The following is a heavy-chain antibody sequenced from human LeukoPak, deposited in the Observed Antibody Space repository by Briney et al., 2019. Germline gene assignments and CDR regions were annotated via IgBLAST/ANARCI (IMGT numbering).Heavy chain of an antibody. V-gene: IGHV3-13*01. J-gene: IGHJ4*02. CDR3: AKAFDYNGLRGEGGSFDC. D-gene: IGHD4-11*01. CDR1: GFNFSKND. Sequence: GGSLRLSCVASGFNFSKNDMHWVRQTTERGLEWVSAIGVGGDTYYADPVKGRFTISRENGKNSVYLQMYSLRAGDTALYFCAKAFDYNGLRGEGGSFDCWGQGALVTVSS. CDR2: IGVGGDT.